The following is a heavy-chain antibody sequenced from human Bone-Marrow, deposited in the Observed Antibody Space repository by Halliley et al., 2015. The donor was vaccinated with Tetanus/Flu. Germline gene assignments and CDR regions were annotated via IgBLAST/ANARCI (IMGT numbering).Heavy chain of an antibody. Sequence: TLSLTCSVSGASVSGGGYRWSWIRQSPGKGLEWIGYIYYSGNTNYNPSLKSRVTISVDTSNNQFSLNLSSVTAADTAVYYCAIQLYSSGGFDYWGQGTLVTVSS. J-gene: IGHJ4*02. CDR1: GASVSGGGYR. CDR3: AIQLYSSGGFDY. D-gene: IGHD3-10*01. V-gene: IGHV4-61*08. CDR2: IYYSGNT.